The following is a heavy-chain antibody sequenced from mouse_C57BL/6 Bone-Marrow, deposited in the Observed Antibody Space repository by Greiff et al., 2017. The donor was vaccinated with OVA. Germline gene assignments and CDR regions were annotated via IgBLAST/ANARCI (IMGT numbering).Heavy chain of an antibody. V-gene: IGHV14-4*01. CDR2: IDPENGDT. CDR3: TIRYSNYAY. Sequence: EVQLVESGAELVRPGASVKLSCTASGFNIKDDYMHWVKQRPEQGLEWIGWIDPENGDTEYASKFQGKATITADTSSNTAYLQLSSLTSEDTAVYYCTIRYSNYAYWGQGTLVTVSA. D-gene: IGHD2-5*01. J-gene: IGHJ3*01. CDR1: GFNIKDDY.